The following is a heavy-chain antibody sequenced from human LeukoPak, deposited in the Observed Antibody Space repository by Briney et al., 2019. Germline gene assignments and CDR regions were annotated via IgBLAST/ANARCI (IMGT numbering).Heavy chain of an antibody. J-gene: IGHJ4*02. Sequence: ASVKVSCKASGYTFTSYHMHWVRQAPGQGLEWMGWIIPNSGATRFAQKFQGRVTMTRDTSISTAYMELSGLRSDDTAVYYCARDSGYCTTTNCFHPFDSWGQGTLVTVSS. V-gene: IGHV1-2*02. CDR2: IIPNSGAT. CDR3: ARDSGYCTTTNCFHPFDS. D-gene: IGHD2-2*01. CDR1: GYTFTSYH.